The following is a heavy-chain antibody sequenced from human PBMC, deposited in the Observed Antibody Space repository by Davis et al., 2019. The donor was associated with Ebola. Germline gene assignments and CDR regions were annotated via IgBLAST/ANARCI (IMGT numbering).Heavy chain of an antibody. CDR3: GREAGATTRKYDS. J-gene: IGHJ5*01. V-gene: IGHV1-18*01. D-gene: IGHD1-26*01. Sequence: ASVKVSCKASSYTFTSYCFSWVRQAPGQGLEWMGWISAYNGNTNYAQKPQGRVTMTTNTSRSTAYMELRSLRSDDTAVYYCGREAGATTRKYDSWGQGTLVTVSS. CDR1: SYTFTSYC. CDR2: ISAYNGNT.